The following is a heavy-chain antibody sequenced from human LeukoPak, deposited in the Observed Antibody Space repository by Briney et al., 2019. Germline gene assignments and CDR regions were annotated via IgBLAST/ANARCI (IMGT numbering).Heavy chain of an antibody. CDR2: ISGSGGST. V-gene: IGHV3-23*01. Sequence: GESLRLSCAASGFTFSSYAMSWVRQAPGKGLEWVSGISGSGGSTYYADSVKGRFTISRDNSKNTLYLQMNSLRAEDTAVYYCAKDALISYRGAWSQSDSWGQGTLVTVSS. D-gene: IGHD2/OR15-2a*01. CDR1: GFTFSSYA. J-gene: IGHJ4*02. CDR3: AKDALISYRGAWSQSDS.